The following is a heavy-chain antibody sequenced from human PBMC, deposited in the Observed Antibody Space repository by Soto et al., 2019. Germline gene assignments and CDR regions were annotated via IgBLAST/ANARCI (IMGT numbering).Heavy chain of an antibody. V-gene: IGHV4-31*03. CDR3: ARDASTSWHYLDY. CDR1: GGSISSGGYY. CDR2: IYHSGNT. Sequence: SETLSLTCTVSGGSISSGGYYWSWIRQHPEKGLEWIGHIYHSGNTYYNPSLKSRVTISVDTSKNQFSLKLSSVTAADTAVYYCARDASTSWHYLDYWGQGTLVTVSS. J-gene: IGHJ4*02. D-gene: IGHD6-13*01.